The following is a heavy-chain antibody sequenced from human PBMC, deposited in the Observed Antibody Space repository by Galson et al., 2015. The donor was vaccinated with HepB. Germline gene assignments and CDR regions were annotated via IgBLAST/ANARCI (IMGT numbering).Heavy chain of an antibody. CDR2: IKSKTDGGTT. V-gene: IGHV3-15*01. D-gene: IGHD3-22*01. Sequence: SLRLSCAASTFTFSNAWMTWVRQAPGKGLEWVGRIKSKTDGGTTDYAAPVKDRFTISRDDSKNTVYLQMNSLKTEDTAVYFCTTYSSGYYHEHFQRWGQGTLVTVSS. CDR3: TTYSSGYYHEHFQR. J-gene: IGHJ1*01. CDR1: TFTFSNAW.